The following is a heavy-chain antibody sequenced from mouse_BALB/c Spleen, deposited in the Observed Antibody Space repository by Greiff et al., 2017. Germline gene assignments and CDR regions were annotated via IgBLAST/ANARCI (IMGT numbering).Heavy chain of an antibody. V-gene: IGHV5-4*02. CDR1: GFTFSDYY. J-gene: IGHJ3*01. CDR2: ISDGGSYT. CDR3: ARDTYYGSP. D-gene: IGHD1-1*01. Sequence: EVKVVESGGGLVKPGGSLKLSCAASGFTFSDYYMYWVRQTPEKRLEWVATISDGGSYTYYPDSVKGRFTISRDNAKNNLYLQMSSLKSEDTAMYYCARDTYYGSPWGQGTLVTVSA.